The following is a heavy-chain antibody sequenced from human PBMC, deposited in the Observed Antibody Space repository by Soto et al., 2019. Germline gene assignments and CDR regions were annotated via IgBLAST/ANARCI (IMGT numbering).Heavy chain of an antibody. Sequence: GASVKVSCKASGGTFSSYAISWVRQAPGQGLEWMGGIIPIFGTANYAQKFQGRVTITADESTSTAYMELSSLRSEDTAVYYCARNRSPIFGVAKPNYYYYYGMDVWGQGTTVTVSS. CDR3: ARNRSPIFGVAKPNYYYYYGMDV. CDR2: IIPIFGTA. CDR1: GGTFSSYA. J-gene: IGHJ6*02. V-gene: IGHV1-69*13. D-gene: IGHD3-3*01.